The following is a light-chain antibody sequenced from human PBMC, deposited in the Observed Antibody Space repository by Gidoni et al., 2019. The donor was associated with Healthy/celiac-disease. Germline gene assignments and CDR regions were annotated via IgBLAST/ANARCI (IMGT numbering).Light chain of an antibody. CDR1: SSDVGSYNL. CDR3: CSYAGSSTYV. CDR2: EVS. Sequence: QSALTQPASVSGSPGQPITISCTGTSSDVGSYNLGSWYQQHPGKAPHLMIYEVSKRPSGVSNRFSGSKSGNTASLTISGLQAEDEADYYCCSYAGSSTYVFGTGTKVTVL. J-gene: IGLJ1*01. V-gene: IGLV2-23*02.